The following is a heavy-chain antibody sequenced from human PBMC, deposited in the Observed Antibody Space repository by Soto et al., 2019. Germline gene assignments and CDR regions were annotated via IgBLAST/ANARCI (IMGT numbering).Heavy chain of an antibody. V-gene: IGHV3-23*01. J-gene: IGHJ4*02. CDR3: AKGSIAARPRYVDY. CDR1: GLTFSSYA. Sequence: EVQLLESGGVLVQPGGSLRLSCEASGLTFSSYAMSWVRQAPGKGLEWVSTISGSGGSTYHADSVKGRFTISRDNSKNTLYLQMSSLRAEDTAVYYCAKGSIAARPRYVDYWGQGTLVTVSS. CDR2: ISGSGGST. D-gene: IGHD6-6*01.